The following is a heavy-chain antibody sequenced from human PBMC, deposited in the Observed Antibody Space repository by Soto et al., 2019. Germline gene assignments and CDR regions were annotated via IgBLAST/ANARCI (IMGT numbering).Heavy chain of an antibody. J-gene: IGHJ2*01. CDR3: ARVYFYSAGGLGFWFYDL. Sequence: XEFLSLSCAASGFTLSTFCMSWVRQAPGKGLEWAASIKEDGSEQYYVDPLKGRFTISRDNARNSLYLQMNSLGVEDTAVYYCARVYFYSAGGLGFWFYDLWGRGTLVTVSS. CDR2: IKEDGSEQ. CDR1: GFTLSTFC. V-gene: IGHV3-7*03. D-gene: IGHD2-8*02.